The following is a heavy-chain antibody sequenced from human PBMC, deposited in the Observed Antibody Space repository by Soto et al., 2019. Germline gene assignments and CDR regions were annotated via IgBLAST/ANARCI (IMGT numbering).Heavy chain of an antibody. V-gene: IGHV1-24*01. CDR1: GYTLTELS. D-gene: IGHD5-12*01. Sequence: QVQLVQSGAEVKKPGASVKVSCKVSGYTLTELSMHWVRQAAGKGLEWMGGFDPEDGETIYAQKFQGRVTMTEDTSTDTAYMELSSLRSEDTAVYYCAKRGRGYSGYDDANPGENDAFDIWGQGTMVTVSS. J-gene: IGHJ3*02. CDR2: FDPEDGET. CDR3: AKRGRGYSGYDDANPGENDAFDI.